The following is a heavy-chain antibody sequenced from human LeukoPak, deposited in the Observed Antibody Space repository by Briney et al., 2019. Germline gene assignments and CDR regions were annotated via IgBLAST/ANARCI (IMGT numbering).Heavy chain of an antibody. CDR1: EFTFSNYG. D-gene: IGHD1-26*01. V-gene: IGHV3-30*18. CDR3: AKDEGHSGSFGGHNWFDP. Sequence: GRSLRLSCAASEFTFSNYGMHWVRQAPGKGLEWVAVISDDGSKKYYADSVKGRFTISRDNSKIMLYLQMNSLRAEDTAVYYCAKDEGHSGSFGGHNWFDPWGQGTLVTVSS. CDR2: ISDDGSKK. J-gene: IGHJ5*02.